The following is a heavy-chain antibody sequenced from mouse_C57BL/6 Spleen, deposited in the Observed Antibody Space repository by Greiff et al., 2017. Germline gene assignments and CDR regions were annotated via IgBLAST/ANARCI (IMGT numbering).Heavy chain of an antibody. D-gene: IGHD1-3*01. V-gene: IGHV14-2*01. CDR1: GFNIKDYY. CDR2: IDPEDGDT. J-gene: IGHJ3*01. Sequence: EVQLQQSGAELVKPGASVKLSCTASGFNIKDYYMHWVKQRTEQGLEWIGRIDPEDGDTKYAPKFQGKATITVDTSSNPAYLQLRSLTSEDTAVYSCAKHVKKAAFAYWGQGTLVTVSA. CDR3: AKHVKKAAFAY.